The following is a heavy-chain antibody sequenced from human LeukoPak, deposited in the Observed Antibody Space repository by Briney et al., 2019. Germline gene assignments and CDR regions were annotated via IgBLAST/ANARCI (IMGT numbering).Heavy chain of an antibody. V-gene: IGHV4-34*01. Sequence: SETLSLTCAVYGGSFSGYYWSWIRQPPGKGLEWIGEINHSGSTNYNPSLKSRVTISVDTSKNQFSLKLSSVTAADTAVYYCAGSYCSGGSCYYYFDYWGQGTLVTVSS. J-gene: IGHJ4*02. D-gene: IGHD2-15*01. CDR3: AGSYCSGGSCYYYFDY. CDR2: INHSGST. CDR1: GGSFSGYY.